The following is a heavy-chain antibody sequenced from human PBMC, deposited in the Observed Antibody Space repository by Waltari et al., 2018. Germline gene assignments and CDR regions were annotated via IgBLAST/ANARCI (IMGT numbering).Heavy chain of an antibody. V-gene: IGHV3-74*01. J-gene: IGHJ6*02. CDR2: ISSDGSSV. CDR1: GFAFSTYW. CDR3: ARVATKTYSSPVPGRPYYYGMDV. Sequence: EEQLVESGAGLAHLGESLSLSCAASGFAFSTYWMDWFRQAPGKGLVWVSRISSDGSSVTYADSVKGRFTISRDNAKNTLYVQMNRLRAEDTAVYYCARVATKTYSSPVPGRPYYYGMDVWGQGTTVTVSS. D-gene: IGHD3-22*01.